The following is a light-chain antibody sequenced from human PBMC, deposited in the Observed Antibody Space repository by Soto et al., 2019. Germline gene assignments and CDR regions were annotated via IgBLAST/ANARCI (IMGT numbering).Light chain of an antibody. J-gene: IGLJ3*02. V-gene: IGLV2-23*02. CDR1: SSDVGSYNL. Sequence: QSALTQPASVSRSPGQSITVSCTGTSSDVGSYNLVSWYQQHPGKAPKLMIYEVSKRPSGVSNRFSGSKSGNTASLTISGLQAEDEADDYCCSYARSSTWVFGGGPQLTVL. CDR2: EVS. CDR3: CSYARSSTWV.